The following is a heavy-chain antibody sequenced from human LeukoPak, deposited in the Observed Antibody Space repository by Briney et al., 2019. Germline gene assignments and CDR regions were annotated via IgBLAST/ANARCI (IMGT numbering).Heavy chain of an antibody. V-gene: IGHV3-11*01. Sequence: GGSLRLSCAASGFTFSDYYMSWIRQAPGKGLEWVSYISSSGSTIYYADSVKGRFTISRDDAKNSLYLQMNSLRAEDTAVYYCARPTGGLLWAAFDIWGQGTMVTVSS. J-gene: IGHJ3*02. CDR3: ARPTGGLLWAAFDI. CDR1: GFTFSDYY. CDR2: ISSSGSTI. D-gene: IGHD3-16*01.